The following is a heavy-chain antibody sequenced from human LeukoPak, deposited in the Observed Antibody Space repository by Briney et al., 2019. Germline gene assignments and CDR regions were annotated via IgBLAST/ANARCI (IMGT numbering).Heavy chain of an antibody. CDR2: ISYDGSNK. CDR3: AKGNNYGSGSYYNGWALAY. J-gene: IGHJ4*02. CDR1: GFTFSSYA. Sequence: GGSLRLSCAASGFTFSSYAMHWVRQAPGKGLEWVAVISYDGSNKYYADSVKGRFTISRDNSKNTLYLQMNSLRAEDTAVYYCAKGNNYGSGSYYNGWALAYWGQGTLVTVSS. V-gene: IGHV3-30-3*01. D-gene: IGHD3-10*01.